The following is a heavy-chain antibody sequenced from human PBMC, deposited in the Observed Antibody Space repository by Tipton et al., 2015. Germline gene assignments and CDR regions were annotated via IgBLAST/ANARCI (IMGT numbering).Heavy chain of an antibody. CDR3: ARGGNNWFDP. J-gene: IGHJ5*02. CDR2: ISVSGGST. Sequence: GSLRLSCEASGFTFSNYAMTWVRQAPGKGPEWVGSISVSGGSTYYPDSLKGRFTISRDSSKNTLYLQMNSLTVEDTAVYYCARGGNNWFDPWGQGTLVTVSS. CDR1: GFTFSNYA. D-gene: IGHD2-15*01. V-gene: IGHV3-23*01.